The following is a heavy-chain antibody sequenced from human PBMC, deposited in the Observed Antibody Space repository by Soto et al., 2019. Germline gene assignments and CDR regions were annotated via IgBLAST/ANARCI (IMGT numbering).Heavy chain of an antibody. CDR2: ISYDGYST. Sequence: GGSLRLSCGASGFSFSHKGMSWARQRPGKAPEWVSGISYDGYSTFYADSVKGRFTTSRDNSKNLLFLQMDSLRAEDSAIYYCVREGDRYGTVAFDSWGQGTQVTVSS. CDR1: GFSFSHKG. V-gene: IGHV3-23*01. D-gene: IGHD1-1*01. CDR3: VREGDRYGTVAFDS. J-gene: IGHJ4*02.